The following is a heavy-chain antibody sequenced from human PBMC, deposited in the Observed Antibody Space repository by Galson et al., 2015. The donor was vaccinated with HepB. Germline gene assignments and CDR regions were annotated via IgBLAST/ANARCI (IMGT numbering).Heavy chain of an antibody. Sequence: LSLTCTVSGGSISSYYWSWIRQPPGKGLEWIGYIYYSGSTNYNPSLKSRVTISVDTSKNQFSLKLSSVTAADTAVYYCARDHCSSTSCYSGYYMDVWGKGTTVTVSS. J-gene: IGHJ6*03. CDR1: GGSISSYY. V-gene: IGHV4-59*01. CDR2: IYYSGST. CDR3: ARDHCSSTSCYSGYYMDV. D-gene: IGHD2-2*01.